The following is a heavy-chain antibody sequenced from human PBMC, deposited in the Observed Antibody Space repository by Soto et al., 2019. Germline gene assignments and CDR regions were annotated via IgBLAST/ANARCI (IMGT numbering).Heavy chain of an antibody. D-gene: IGHD6-19*01. CDR3: GRGRGYSNAWGSYYSGMDV. CDR2: INHNGST. Sequence: KTSETLSLTCAIYGGSFSNYYWNWIRQPPGKGLEWMGKINHNGSTNYSPSLKSRLTISVDTSKNQFSLKLISVTAADTAVYFCGRGRGYSNAWGSYYSGMDVWGQGTTVTVSS. V-gene: IGHV4-34*01. CDR1: GGSFSNYY. J-gene: IGHJ6*02.